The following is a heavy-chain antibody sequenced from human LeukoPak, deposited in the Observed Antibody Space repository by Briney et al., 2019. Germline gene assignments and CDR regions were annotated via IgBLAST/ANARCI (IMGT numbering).Heavy chain of an antibody. J-gene: IGHJ4*02. CDR1: GFTFSASW. V-gene: IGHV3-7*05. D-gene: IGHD1-14*01. CDR2: INQDGNER. Sequence: PGGSLRLSCEASGFTFSASWMNWVRQAPGKGLEWVASINQDGNERTYVDPVKGRFTISRDNAKNSLFLQMNSLRVEDTAIYFCARDATPPGLIFDSWGQGTLVTVSS. CDR3: ARDATPPGLIFDS.